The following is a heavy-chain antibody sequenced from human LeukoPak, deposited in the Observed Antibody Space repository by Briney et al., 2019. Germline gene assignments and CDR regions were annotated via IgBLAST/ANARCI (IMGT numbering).Heavy chain of an antibody. J-gene: IGHJ3*02. CDR2: ISYIGST. V-gene: IGHV4-59*11. CDR1: GDSFSSHY. Sequence: SETLSLTCTVSGDSFSSHYWSWIRQPPGKGLEWIGYISYIGSTNYNPSLKSRVTISIDTSKNQFSLKLSSVTAADTAVHYCARDLVTVTKGFDIWGQGTMVSVSS. D-gene: IGHD4-17*01. CDR3: ARDLVTVTKGFDI.